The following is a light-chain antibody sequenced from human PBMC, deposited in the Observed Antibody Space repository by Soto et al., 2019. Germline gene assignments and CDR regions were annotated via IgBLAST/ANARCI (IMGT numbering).Light chain of an antibody. J-gene: IGKJ5*01. CDR2: LSS. CDR3: MQSIQLPPIT. CDR1: QSLLHSNGYNY. V-gene: IGKV2-28*01. Sequence: DIVMTQSPLSLPVTPGEPASISCRSSQSLLHSNGYNYLDWYLQKPGQSPQLLIYLSSNRASGVPDRFSGSGSGTDFTLKISRVEAEDVGVYYCMQSIQLPPITFGQGTRLEI.